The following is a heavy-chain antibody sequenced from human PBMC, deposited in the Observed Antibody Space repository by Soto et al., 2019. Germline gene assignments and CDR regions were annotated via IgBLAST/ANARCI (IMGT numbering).Heavy chain of an antibody. CDR1: GFTFSSYW. D-gene: IGHD3-3*01. CDR2: INGDGSST. J-gene: IGHJ4*02. V-gene: IGHV3-74*01. CDR3: ATETEWSPHY. Sequence: GGSLRLSCAASGFTFSSYWMHSVRQGPGKGLVCVSRINGDGSSTTYADSVKGRFTISRDNAKNTLYLQMNSLRAEDTAVYYCATETEWSPHYWGQGTLVTVSS.